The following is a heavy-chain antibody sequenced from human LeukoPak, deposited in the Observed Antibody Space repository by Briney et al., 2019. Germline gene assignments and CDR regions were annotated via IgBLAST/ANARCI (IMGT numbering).Heavy chain of an antibody. Sequence: GGSLRLSCAASGFTSSSYAMSWVRQAPGKGLEWVSAISGSGGSTYYADSVKGRFTISRDNSKNTLYLQMNSLRAEDTAVYYCAKALVAAPTRDFHGMDVWGQGTTVTVSS. CDR3: AKALVAAPTRDFHGMDV. V-gene: IGHV3-23*01. CDR1: GFTSSSYA. D-gene: IGHD1-26*01. J-gene: IGHJ6*02. CDR2: ISGSGGST.